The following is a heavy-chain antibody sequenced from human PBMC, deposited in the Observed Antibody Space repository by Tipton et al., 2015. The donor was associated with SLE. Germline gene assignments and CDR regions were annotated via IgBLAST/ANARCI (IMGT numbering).Heavy chain of an antibody. J-gene: IGHJ4*02. V-gene: IGHV4-38-2*02. Sequence: TLSLTCTVSGGSISSHYWSWTRQPPGKGLEWIGSIYHSGNTYYNPSLKSRVSIAVYTSKNQFSLKLSSVTAADTAVYYCARDLSSAYYYADYFDYWGQGTLVTVSS. D-gene: IGHD3-22*01. CDR3: ARDLSSAYYYADYFDY. CDR2: IYHSGNT. CDR1: GGSISSHY.